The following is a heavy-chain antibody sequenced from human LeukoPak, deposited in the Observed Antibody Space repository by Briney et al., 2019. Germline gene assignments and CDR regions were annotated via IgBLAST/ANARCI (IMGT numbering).Heavy chain of an antibody. D-gene: IGHD3-22*01. J-gene: IGHJ4*02. V-gene: IGHV4-39*07. CDR1: GGSISSSSYY. Sequence: SETLSLTCTVSGGSISSSSYYWGWIRQPPGKGLEWIGSSYYSVSTYYNPSLKSRVTISVDTSKNQFSLKLSAVTAADTAVYYCARVNLPYYYDSRGYYYSFDYWGQGTLVTVSS. CDR3: ARVNLPYYYDSRGYYYSFDY. CDR2: SYYSVST.